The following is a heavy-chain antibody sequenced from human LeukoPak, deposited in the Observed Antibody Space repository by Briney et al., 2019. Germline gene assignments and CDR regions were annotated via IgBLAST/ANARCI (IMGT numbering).Heavy chain of an antibody. V-gene: IGHV3-7*01. CDR2: IKQDGSEK. CDR3: ARQRYSDY. Sequence: GGSPRLSCEGSGFSFSSYWMTWGCQTPGKGLEWVANIKQDGSEKYYVDSVRGRFTISRDNAKNSLYLQMNSLRAEDTAMYYCARQRYSDYWGQGTLVTVSS. D-gene: IGHD1-26*01. CDR1: GFSFSSYW. J-gene: IGHJ4*02.